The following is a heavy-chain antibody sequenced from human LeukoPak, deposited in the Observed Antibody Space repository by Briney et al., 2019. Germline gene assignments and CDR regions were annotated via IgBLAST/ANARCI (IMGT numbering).Heavy chain of an antibody. V-gene: IGHV3-30*02. CDR1: GFTFSNFG. Sequence: GGPLRLSCAASGFTFSNFGMHWVRQAPGKGLEWVAFIRYDGSNTYYADSVKGRFTISRDNSKNTLYLQMNSLRAEDTAVYYCAKGPYYGSGSYDSYWGQGTLVTVSS. CDR2: IRYDGSNT. J-gene: IGHJ4*02. D-gene: IGHD3-10*01. CDR3: AKGPYYGSGSYDSY.